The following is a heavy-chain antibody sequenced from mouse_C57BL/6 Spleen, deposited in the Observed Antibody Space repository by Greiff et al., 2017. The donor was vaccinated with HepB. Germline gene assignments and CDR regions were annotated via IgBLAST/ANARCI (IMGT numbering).Heavy chain of an antibody. V-gene: IGHV1-59*01. D-gene: IGHD1-1*01. CDR2: IDPSDSYT. CDR1: GYTFTSYW. CDR3: ARRPYYYGSSGDAMDY. Sequence: QVQLQQPGAELVRPGTSVKLSCKASGYTFTSYWMHWVKQRPGQGLEWIGVIDPSDSYTNYNQKFKGKATLTVDTSSSTAYMQLSSLTSEDSAVYYCARRPYYYGSSGDAMDYWGQGTSVTVSS. J-gene: IGHJ4*01.